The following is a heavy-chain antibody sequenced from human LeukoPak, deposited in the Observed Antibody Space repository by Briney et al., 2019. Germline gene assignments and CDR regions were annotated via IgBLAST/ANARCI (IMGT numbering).Heavy chain of an antibody. V-gene: IGHV3-30*18. CDR2: ISYDGSNK. CDR3: AKLAVDVDPTTHFDY. D-gene: IGHD5-18*01. Sequence: PGRSLRLSCAASGFTFSSYGMHWVRQAPGKGLEWVAVISYDGSNKYYADSVKGRFTISRDNSKNTLYLQMNSLRAEDTAVYYCAKLAVDVDPTTHFDYWGQGTLVTVSS. CDR1: GFTFSSYG. J-gene: IGHJ4*02.